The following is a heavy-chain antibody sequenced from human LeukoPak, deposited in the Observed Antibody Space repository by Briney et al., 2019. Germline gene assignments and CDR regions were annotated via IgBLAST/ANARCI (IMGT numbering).Heavy chain of an antibody. CDR2: TYYRSKWYN. CDR3: AGAYRSSWNKLGFVS. V-gene: IGHV6-1*01. CDR1: GDSVSSNSAA. D-gene: IGHD6-13*01. Sequence: SQTLSLTCAISGDSVSSNSAAWNWIRQSPSRGLEWLGRTYYRSKWYNDYAVSVKSRISINPDTSKNQFSLQLNSVTPEDTAVYYCAGAYRSSWNKLGFVSWGQGTLVTVSS. J-gene: IGHJ4*02.